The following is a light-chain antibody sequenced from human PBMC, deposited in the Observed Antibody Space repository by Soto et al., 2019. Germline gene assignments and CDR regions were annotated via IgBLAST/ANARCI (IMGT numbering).Light chain of an antibody. CDR2: AAS. J-gene: IGKJ5*01. Sequence: DIHMTQTPSSLSASVGDTVTITCRASQGVSSYLAWFQQKPGKAPKLLIYAASSLESGVPSRFSGSGSGTEFTLTISSLQSEDFAVYYCQQYVTSPITFGQGTRLEIK. CDR3: QQYVTSPIT. CDR1: QGVSSY. V-gene: IGKV1-9*01.